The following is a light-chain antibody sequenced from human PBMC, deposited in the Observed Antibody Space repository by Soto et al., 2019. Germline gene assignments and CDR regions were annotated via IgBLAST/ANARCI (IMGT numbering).Light chain of an antibody. J-gene: IGLJ1*01. V-gene: IGLV2-11*01. CDR1: SSDVGGYDY. CDR2: DVT. Sequence: QSVLTQPPSVSGSPGQSVTISCTGTSSDVGGYDYVSWYQQRPGKAPKLLIYDVTKRPSGVPDRFSGSKSGTSATLDITGLQTGDEADYYCGTWDSSLSVYVFAIGTKVTVL. CDR3: GTWDSSLSVYV.